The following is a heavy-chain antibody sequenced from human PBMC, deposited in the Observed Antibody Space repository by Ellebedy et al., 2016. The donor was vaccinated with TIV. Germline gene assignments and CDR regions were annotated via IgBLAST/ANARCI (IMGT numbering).Heavy chain of an antibody. CDR1: GFSFSTFG. CDR3: AKSTVINPEGDAYDI. Sequence: PGGSLRLSSAASGFSFSTFGMNRVRQASGKGLEWVSSIDNSGNYVYYADSVKGRFTISRDNGKNSLYLHMNSLRAEDTAVYYCAKSTVINPEGDAYDIWGQGTKVTVSS. CDR2: IDNSGNYV. J-gene: IGHJ3*02. V-gene: IGHV3-21*06. D-gene: IGHD1-14*01.